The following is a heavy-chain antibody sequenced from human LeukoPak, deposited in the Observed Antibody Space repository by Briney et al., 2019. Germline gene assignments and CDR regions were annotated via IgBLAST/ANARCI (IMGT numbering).Heavy chain of an antibody. J-gene: IGHJ4*02. CDR2: VYFSGSS. D-gene: IGHD3-22*01. Sequence: KTSETLSLTCTVSGGSISSTIYYWGWLRQPPGKGLEWIGSVYFSGSSYYNPSLKSRVTISVDTSENHFYLKLNSVTAADTAVYYCARRAHYYDSSGYRDPVDYWGQGTLVTVSS. CDR3: ARRAHYYDSSGYRDPVDY. CDR1: GGSISSTIYY. V-gene: IGHV4-39*07.